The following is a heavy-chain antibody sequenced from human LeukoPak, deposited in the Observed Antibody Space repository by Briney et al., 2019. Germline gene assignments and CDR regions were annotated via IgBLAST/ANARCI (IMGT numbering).Heavy chain of an antibody. V-gene: IGHV3-30*04. CDR2: ISYHGSIQ. D-gene: IGHD2/OR15-2a*01. CDR1: GFTFTSYP. Sequence: PGRSLTLSCAASGFTFTSYPMHWVRQAPGKGLEWVAVISYHGSIQWYADSVKGRFTISRDDSKNTLFLQMNGLRAQVTAVYYCARDMLIGAPDYLDYWGQGTLVTVSS. CDR3: ARDMLIGAPDYLDY. J-gene: IGHJ4*02.